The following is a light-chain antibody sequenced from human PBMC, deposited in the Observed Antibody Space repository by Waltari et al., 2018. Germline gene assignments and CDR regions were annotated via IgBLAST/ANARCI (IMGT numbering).Light chain of an antibody. V-gene: IGLV2-14*01. J-gene: IGLJ2*01. CDR1: SSDIGAYNY. Sequence: QSALTQPASVSGSPGQSITISCTGTSSDIGAYNYVSWYQQHPGKAPKLMIYEVTYRPSRFSNRFSGSKSGNTASLTISGLQAEDEADYYCSSYTTSSTVVFGGGTKLTVL. CDR2: EVT. CDR3: SSYTTSSTVV.